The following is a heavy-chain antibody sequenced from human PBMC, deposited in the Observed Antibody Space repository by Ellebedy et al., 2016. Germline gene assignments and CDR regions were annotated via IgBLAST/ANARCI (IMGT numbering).Heavy chain of an antibody. Sequence: GESLKISCKGSGYSFTSYWISWVRQMPGKGLEWLGRIDPSDSSNNYSPSFRGHVTISADKSISTAYLQWSSLKASDTAMYYCVRHDGIAVAGTPGGYWGQGTLVTVSS. V-gene: IGHV5-10-1*01. CDR2: IDPSDSSN. CDR3: VRHDGIAVAGTPGGY. J-gene: IGHJ4*02. CDR1: GYSFTSYW. D-gene: IGHD6-19*01.